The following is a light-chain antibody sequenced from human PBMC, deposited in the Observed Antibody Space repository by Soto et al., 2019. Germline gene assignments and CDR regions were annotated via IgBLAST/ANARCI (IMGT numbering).Light chain of an antibody. CDR3: HQYTGPPTT. V-gene: IGKV3-15*01. CDR1: QSVNSK. CDR2: GAS. J-gene: IGKJ5*01. Sequence: EIVMTQSPATLSVSPGERVSLSCRASQSVNSKLAWYQQKPGQAPRLLIYGASTRATGIPARFSGRGSVTDFTLTMRSREPEDSAVYVCHQYTGPPTTFGRGTRLQIK.